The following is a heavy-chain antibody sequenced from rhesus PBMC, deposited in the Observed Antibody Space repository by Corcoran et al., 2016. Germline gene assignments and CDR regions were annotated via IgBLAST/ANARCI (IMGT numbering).Heavy chain of an antibody. D-gene: IGHD2-39*01. CDR3: TRDLRRRFDV. CDR2: VDPEDGEE. J-gene: IGHJ5-1*01. Sequence: EVQLVQSGAEVQTPGASVKISCKASGYTFTDYSLHRLRQPPGKGLEWMGRVDPEDGEEIHAQKFQDRVTITADTSTDTAYMELSSLRSEDTAVYYCTRDLRRRFDVWGPGVLVTVSS. CDR1: GYTFTDYS. V-gene: IGHV1-111*02.